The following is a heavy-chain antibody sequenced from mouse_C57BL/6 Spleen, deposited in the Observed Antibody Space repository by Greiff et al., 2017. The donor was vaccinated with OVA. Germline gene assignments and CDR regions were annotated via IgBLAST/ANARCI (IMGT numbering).Heavy chain of an antibody. CDR3: AREDYYGNSVFAY. V-gene: IGHV1-22*01. D-gene: IGHD2-1*01. Sequence: EVQLQESGPELVKPGASVKMSCKASGYTFTDYNMHWVKQSHGKSLEWIGYINPNNGGTSYNQKFKGKATLTVNKSSSTAYMELRSLTSEDSAVYYCAREDYYGNSVFAYWGQGTLVTVSA. J-gene: IGHJ3*01. CDR2: INPNNGGT. CDR1: GYTFTDYN.